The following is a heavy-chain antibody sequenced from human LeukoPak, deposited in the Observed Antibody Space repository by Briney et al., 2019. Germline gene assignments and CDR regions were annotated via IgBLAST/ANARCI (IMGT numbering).Heavy chain of an antibody. CDR3: AKLRSGWCLT. V-gene: IGHV3-9*01. CDR1: GFTFDDYA. Sequence: GGSLRLSCAASGFTFDDYAMHWVRQAPGKGLEWVSGISWNSGSIGYADSVKGRFTISRDNAKNSLYLQMNSLRAEDTALYYCAKLRSGWCLTWGQGTLVTVSS. J-gene: IGHJ5*02. D-gene: IGHD6-19*01. CDR2: ISWNSGSI.